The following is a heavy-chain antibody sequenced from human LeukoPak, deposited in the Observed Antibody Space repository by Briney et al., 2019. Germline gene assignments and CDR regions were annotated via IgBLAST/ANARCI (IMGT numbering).Heavy chain of an antibody. V-gene: IGHV4-59*08. J-gene: IGHJ4*02. CDR3: ARTSYGSGEDFDY. Sequence: SETLSLTCTVSGVSISSYYWSWIRQPPGKGLEWIGYIYYSGSTNYNPSLKSRVTISVDTSKNQFSLKLSSVTAADTAVYYCARTSYGSGEDFDYWGQGTLVTVSS. D-gene: IGHD3-10*01. CDR1: GVSISSYY. CDR2: IYYSGST.